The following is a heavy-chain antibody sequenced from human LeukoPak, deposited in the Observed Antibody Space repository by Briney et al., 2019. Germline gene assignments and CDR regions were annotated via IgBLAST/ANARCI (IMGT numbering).Heavy chain of an antibody. V-gene: IGHV3-7*05. CDR3: ARYYYDSSGYKYALDI. CDR1: GFTFSDYW. D-gene: IGHD3-22*01. Sequence: GGSLRLSCTASGFTFSDYWMTWVRQAPGKGLEWVANIKQEGSEKYYVGSVRGRFTISRDNTKNSLFLQMNSLRAEDTALYYCARYYYDSSGYKYALDIWGQGTMVTVSS. CDR2: IKQEGSEK. J-gene: IGHJ3*02.